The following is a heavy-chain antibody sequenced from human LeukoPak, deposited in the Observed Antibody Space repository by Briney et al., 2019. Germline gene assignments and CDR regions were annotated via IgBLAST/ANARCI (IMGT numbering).Heavy chain of an antibody. CDR1: GFTFSSYG. V-gene: IGHV3-33*01. D-gene: IGHD3-3*01. CDR2: IWYDGSNK. J-gene: IGHJ6*04. CDR3: ARDPARNYDLYYYGMDV. Sequence: GGSPRLSCAASGFTFSSYGMHWVRQAPGKGLEWVAVIWYDGSNKYYADSVKGRFTISRDNSKNTLYLQMNSLRAEDTAVYYCARDPARNYDLYYYGMDVWGKGTTVTVSS.